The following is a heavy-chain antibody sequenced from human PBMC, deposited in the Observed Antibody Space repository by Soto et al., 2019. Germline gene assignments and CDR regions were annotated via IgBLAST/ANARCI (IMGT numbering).Heavy chain of an antibody. CDR2: ISGYNGDT. J-gene: IGHJ6*02. Sequence: QLHLVQSGAEVKKPGASVKVSCTASGYTFTSFGVSWVRQVPGQGLEWMGWISGYNGDTDYAQKFQGRVTMTTDIYTSTAYMEVRSLRSDDRAVYYCARDKPQQIVGYNYYYGMDVWGQGTTVTVSS. CDR3: ARDKPQQIVGYNYYYGMDV. V-gene: IGHV1-18*04. CDR1: GYTFTSFG. D-gene: IGHD6-6*01.